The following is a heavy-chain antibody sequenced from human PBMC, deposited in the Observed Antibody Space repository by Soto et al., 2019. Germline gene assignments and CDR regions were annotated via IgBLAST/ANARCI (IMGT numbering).Heavy chain of an antibody. Sequence: SETLSLTCAVYGGSFSGYYWSWIRQPPGKGLEWIGEINHSGSTNYNPSLKSRVTISVDTSMNQFSLKLSSVTAADTAVYYCARSSVLRFLEWLGPLQAKSASPRGYYYYMDVWGKGTTVTVSS. J-gene: IGHJ6*03. CDR2: INHSGST. CDR1: GGSFSGYY. D-gene: IGHD3-3*01. CDR3: ARSSVLRFLEWLGPLQAKSASPRGYYYYMDV. V-gene: IGHV4-34*01.